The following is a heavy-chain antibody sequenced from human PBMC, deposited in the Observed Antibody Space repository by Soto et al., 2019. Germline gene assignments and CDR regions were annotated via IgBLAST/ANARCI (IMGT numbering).Heavy chain of an antibody. V-gene: IGHV4-61*01. CDR1: GGSISSSSYY. CDR3: ARVWGGAFDF. Sequence: SETLSLTCTVSGGSISSSSYYWSWIRQPPGKGLEWIGYIYYSGSTNYNPSLKSRVTISVDTSKNQFSLKLSSVTAADTAVYYCARVWGGAFDFWGQGTMVTVSS. J-gene: IGHJ3*01. D-gene: IGHD3-10*01. CDR2: IYYSGST.